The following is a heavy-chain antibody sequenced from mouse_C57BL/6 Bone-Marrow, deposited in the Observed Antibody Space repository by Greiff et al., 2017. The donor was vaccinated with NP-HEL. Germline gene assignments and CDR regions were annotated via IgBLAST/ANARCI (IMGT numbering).Heavy chain of an antibody. CDR3: ALYYDYDGRL. D-gene: IGHD2-4*01. V-gene: IGHV1-55*01. CDR1: GYTFTSYW. J-gene: IGHJ2*01. Sequence: VKLQQPGAELVKPGASVKMSCKASGYTFTSYWITWVKQRPGQGLEWIGDIYPGSGSTNYNEKFKSKATLTVDTSSSTAYMQLSSLTSEDSAVYYCALYYDYDGRLWGQGTTLTVSS. CDR2: IYPGSGST.